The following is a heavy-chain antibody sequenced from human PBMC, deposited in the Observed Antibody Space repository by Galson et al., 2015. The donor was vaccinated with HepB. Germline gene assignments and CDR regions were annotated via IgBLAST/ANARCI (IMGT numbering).Heavy chain of an antibody. Sequence: SVKVSCKASGYTFTSYYFHWVRQAPGQGLEWMAMIIPGGGRTIYAQKFQGRITVTRDTSTSTIYMHLSSLRTDDTAVYYCARDTPPYSHLDYWGQGTLVTVSS. V-gene: IGHV1-46*01. J-gene: IGHJ4*02. CDR3: ARDTPPYSHLDY. CDR2: IIPGGGRT. D-gene: IGHD4-11*01. CDR1: GYTFTSYY.